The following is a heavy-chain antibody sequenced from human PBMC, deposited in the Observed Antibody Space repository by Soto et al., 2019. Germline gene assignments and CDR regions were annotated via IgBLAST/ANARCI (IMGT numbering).Heavy chain of an antibody. D-gene: IGHD3-22*01. V-gene: IGHV4-34*01. CDR3: ARAYDSSGYYYGFGAFDI. CDR1: GGSFIDYS. CDR2: INNSGST. Sequence: SETLSLTCAVYGGSFIDYSWGWIRQSPGTGLEWIGYINNSGSTNYNPSLKSRVTISVDTSKNQFSLKLSSVTAADTAVYYCARAYDSSGYYYGFGAFDIWGQGTMVTVSS. J-gene: IGHJ3*02.